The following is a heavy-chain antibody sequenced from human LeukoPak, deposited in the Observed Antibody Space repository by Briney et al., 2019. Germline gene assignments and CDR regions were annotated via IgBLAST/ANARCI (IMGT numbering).Heavy chain of an antibody. D-gene: IGHD6-13*01. CDR2: ISYDGSNK. CDR3: ARRGSYSGTSGYSSSWYGEFDY. V-gene: IGHV3-30-3*01. CDR1: GFTFNSYA. J-gene: IGHJ4*02. Sequence: GGSLRLSCAASGFTFNSYAMHWVRQAPGKGLEWVAVISYDGSNKYYADSVKGRFTISRDNSKNTLYLQMNSLRAEDTAVYYCARRGSYSGTSGYSSSWYGEFDYWGQGTLVTVSS.